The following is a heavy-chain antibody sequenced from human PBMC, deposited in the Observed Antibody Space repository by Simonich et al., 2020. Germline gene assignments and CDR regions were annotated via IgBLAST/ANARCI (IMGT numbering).Heavy chain of an antibody. J-gene: IGHJ4*02. V-gene: IGHV4-34*01. CDR3: ARGLIGGSYYY. Sequence: QVQLQQWGAGLLKPSETLSLTCAVYGGSFSGYYWSWNRQPPGKGLEWIGENNHSGSNNYKPALKRRVTISVDTSKNQFALKLSSVTAADTAVYYCARGLIGGSYYYWGQGTLVTVSS. CDR1: GGSFSGYY. D-gene: IGHD1-26*01. CDR2: NNHSGSN.